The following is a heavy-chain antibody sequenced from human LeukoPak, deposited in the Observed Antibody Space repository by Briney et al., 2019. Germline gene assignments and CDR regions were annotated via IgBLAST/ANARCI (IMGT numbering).Heavy chain of an antibody. CDR2: INVGNANT. V-gene: IGHV1-3*01. CDR3: ARVPYYYDNNWFDP. D-gene: IGHD3-22*01. CDR1: GYTFTTYA. Sequence: ASVKVSCKASGYTFTTYAIHWVRQAPGQRLEWMGWINVGNANTKYSQKLQGRVTITRDTSASIAYMELSTLRSEDTAVYYCARVPYYYDNNWFDPWGQGTLVTVSS. J-gene: IGHJ5*02.